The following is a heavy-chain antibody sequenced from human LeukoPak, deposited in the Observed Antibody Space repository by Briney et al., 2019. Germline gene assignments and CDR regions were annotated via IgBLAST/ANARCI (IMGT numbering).Heavy chain of an antibody. CDR3: ARAAMWLRLGYYYYMDV. D-gene: IGHD5-12*01. CDR2: INPNTGGT. CDR1: GYTFTGYY. Sequence: ASVKVSCKASGYTFTGYYMHWVRQAPGQGLEWMGWINPNTGGTNYAQKFQGRVTMTRDTSISTAYMELSRLRSDDTAVYYCARAAMWLRLGYYYYMDVWGKGTTVTISS. V-gene: IGHV1-2*02. J-gene: IGHJ6*03.